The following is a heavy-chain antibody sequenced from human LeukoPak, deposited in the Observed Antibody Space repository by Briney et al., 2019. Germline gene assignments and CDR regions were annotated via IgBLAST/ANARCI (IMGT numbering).Heavy chain of an antibody. D-gene: IGHD6-19*01. Sequence: GGSLRISCAASGFTFIDYAVSWVRQAQGKGPEWVSAITGGGDVTSYADSVKGRFTISRDNSKNTLYLQMDSLRVDDTALYYCAKVGWVGYWGQGTLVTVSS. CDR2: ITGGGDVT. J-gene: IGHJ4*02. CDR1: GFTFIDYA. V-gene: IGHV3-23*01. CDR3: AKVGWVGY.